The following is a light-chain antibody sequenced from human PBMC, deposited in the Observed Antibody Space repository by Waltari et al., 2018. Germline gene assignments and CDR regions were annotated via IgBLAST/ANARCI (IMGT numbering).Light chain of an antibody. CDR3: QKYWTFLAT. V-gene: IGKV3-20*01. Sequence: EFVLKQSQCTLSLSPGVRDTLSCRASPSISVYLAWYQQKLGKPPKLLIYDASSTATGIPDRFSGSGSGTDFSLTISRLKPEDFAVYYCQKYWTFLATFGHGTKVEIK. CDR2: DAS. J-gene: IGKJ1*01. CDR1: PSISVY.